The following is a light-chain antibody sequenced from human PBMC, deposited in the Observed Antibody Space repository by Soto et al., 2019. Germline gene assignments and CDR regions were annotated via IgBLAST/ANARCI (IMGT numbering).Light chain of an antibody. J-gene: IGKJ3*01. CDR1: QSVNNNY. CDR2: GAS. Sequence: ELVLTQSPGTLSLSPGERATLSCRASQSVNNNYLAWYQQKPGQATRLLIYGASSRATGIPDRFTGSGSGTDFTLSIDRLEPEDFAVYYCQQYDASPPVTFGPRTKVDT. CDR3: QQYDASPPVT. V-gene: IGKV3-20*01.